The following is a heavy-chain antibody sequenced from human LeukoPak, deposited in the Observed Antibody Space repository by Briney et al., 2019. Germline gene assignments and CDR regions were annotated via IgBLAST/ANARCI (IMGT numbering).Heavy chain of an antibody. CDR3: ARVGYTSYYYYGMDV. CDR1: GFTFSSYA. CDR2: ISSNGGST. J-gene: IGHJ6*02. V-gene: IGHV3-64*01. Sequence: PGGSLRLSCAASGFTFSSYAMHWVRQAPEKGLEYVSAISSNGGSTYYANSVKGRFTISRDNSKNTLYLQMGSLRAEDMAVYYCARVGYTSYYYYGMDVWGQGTTVTVSS. D-gene: IGHD6-13*01.